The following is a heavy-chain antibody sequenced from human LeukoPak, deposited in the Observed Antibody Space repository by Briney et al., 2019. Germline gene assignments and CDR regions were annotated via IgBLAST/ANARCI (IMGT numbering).Heavy chain of an antibody. CDR3: ARDYQLPSGPDLFDI. Sequence: ASVKVSCKASGFSFPNYGISWVRQAPAQGLEWIGWITAYDGDTNYAQKFQDRVTMATDTSTSTASMELWSLRSDDTAVYYCARDYQLPSGPDLFDIWGQGTVVTVSS. J-gene: IGHJ3*02. CDR1: GFSFPNYG. V-gene: IGHV1-18*01. CDR2: ITAYDGDT. D-gene: IGHD1-1*01.